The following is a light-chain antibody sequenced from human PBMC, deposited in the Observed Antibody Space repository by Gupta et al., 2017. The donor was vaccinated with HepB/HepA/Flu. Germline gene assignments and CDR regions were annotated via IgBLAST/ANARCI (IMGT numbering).Light chain of an antibody. CDR1: QSISSY. V-gene: IGKV1-39*01. J-gene: IGKJ4*01. Sequence: DIQMTQSPSSLSASVGDRVTITCRASQSISSYLSWYQQKPGKPPKLLIYTASSWQSGVPARFSGSGYGTDFTLTITSRQPEDFAPYYCQQNVRNTPLTFGGGTKVEVK. CDR2: TAS. CDR3: QQNVRNTPLT.